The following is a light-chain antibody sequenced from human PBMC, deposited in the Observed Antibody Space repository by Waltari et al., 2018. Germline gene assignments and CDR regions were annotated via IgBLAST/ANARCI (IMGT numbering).Light chain of an antibody. CDR3: QTTDSSGAWA. V-gene: IGLV3-25*03. Sequence: SHELTQPPSVSVSPGQTARITCSGDALSRQYAYWYQQKAGQAPVAVICKDSERPSGIPERFSGSTSGTTVTLTISGVQAEDDADYYCQTTDSSGAWAFGGGTKLTVL. CDR1: ALSRQY. CDR2: KDS. J-gene: IGLJ3*02.